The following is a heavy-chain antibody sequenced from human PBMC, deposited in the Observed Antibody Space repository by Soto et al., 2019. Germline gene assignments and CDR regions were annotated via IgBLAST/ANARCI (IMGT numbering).Heavy chain of an antibody. CDR3: ASEALCGADCYFFEY. CDR1: GFTFSNSG. Sequence: GGSLRLSCAASGFTFSNSGMFWVRQSPGKGLEWVSKINYSGSNIYYSKSVKGRFTISRDNAKNSLYLQMNSLTDEDTAIYFCASEALCGADCYFFEYWGPGTRVTVS. V-gene: IGHV3-48*03. CDR2: INYSGSNI. J-gene: IGHJ4*02. D-gene: IGHD2-21*02.